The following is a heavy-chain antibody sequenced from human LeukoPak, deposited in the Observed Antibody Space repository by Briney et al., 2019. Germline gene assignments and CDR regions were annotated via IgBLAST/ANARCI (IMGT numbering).Heavy chain of an antibody. Sequence: SVKVSCKASGGTFSSYAISWVRQAPGQGLEWMGGIIPIFGTANYAQKFQGRVTITTDESTSTAYMELSSLRSEDTAVYYCAREVVAATDYYYMDVWGKGTTVTVSS. D-gene: IGHD2-15*01. J-gene: IGHJ6*03. V-gene: IGHV1-69*05. CDR1: GGTFSSYA. CDR3: AREVVAATDYYYMDV. CDR2: IIPIFGTA.